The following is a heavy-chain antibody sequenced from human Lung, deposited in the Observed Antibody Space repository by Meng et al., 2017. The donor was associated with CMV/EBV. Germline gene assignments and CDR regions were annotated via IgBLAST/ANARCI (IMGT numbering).Heavy chain of an antibody. CDR1: GFTFSDYF. CDR2: ISHTGQAL. Sequence: GGSLRLXCAASGFTFSDYFMTWIRQAPGKGLEWLSYISHTGQALYYADSVKGRFTMSRDNARKSLYLQMNSLRAEDTAIYYCAREGRKAADIWGQGTGVTGAS. V-gene: IGHV3-11*01. J-gene: IGHJ4*02. D-gene: IGHD6-6*01. CDR3: AREGRKAADI.